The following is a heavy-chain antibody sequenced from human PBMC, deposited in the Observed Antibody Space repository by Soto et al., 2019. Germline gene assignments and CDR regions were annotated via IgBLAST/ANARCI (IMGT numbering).Heavy chain of an antibody. J-gene: IGHJ4*02. CDR1: GASIRNFY. CDR2: IYNGERT. Sequence: QVHLQESGPGLVKPSETMSLTCTASGASIRNFYWNWVRQFPGKGLEWIGHIYNGERTNYNPSLKSGVTISVDTSKNQFSLKWSSVTVADTAVYYCAQTTGWPGFDYWGQGTLVAVSS. V-gene: IGHV4-59*01. CDR3: AQTTGWPGFDY. D-gene: IGHD6-19*01.